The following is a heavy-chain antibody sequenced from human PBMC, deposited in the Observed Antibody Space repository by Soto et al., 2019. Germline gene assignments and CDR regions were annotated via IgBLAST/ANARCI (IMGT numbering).Heavy chain of an antibody. D-gene: IGHD6-6*01. CDR3: ARDPHSYYYYYYGMDV. CDR2: INPSGGST. Sequence: ASVKVSCKASGYTFTSYYMHWVRQAPGQGLEWMGIINPSGGSTSYAQKFQGRVTMTRDTSTSTVYMELSSLRSEDTAVYYCARDPHSYYYYYYGMDVWGQGTTVTVSS. J-gene: IGHJ6*02. V-gene: IGHV1-46*03. CDR1: GYTFTSYY.